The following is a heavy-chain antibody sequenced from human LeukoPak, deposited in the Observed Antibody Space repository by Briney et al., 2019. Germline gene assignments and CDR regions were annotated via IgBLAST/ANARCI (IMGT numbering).Heavy chain of an antibody. J-gene: IGHJ5*02. CDR2: IHYSGST. CDR1: GGSISSYY. V-gene: IGHV4-59*08. CDR3: ARLGYCSSTSCYAGLSTWFDP. Sequence: SETLSLTCTVSGGSISSYYWSWIRQPPEKGLEWIGYIHYSGSTNYNPSLKSRLTISIDTSKNQFSLKLSSVTAADTAVYYCARLGYCSSTSCYAGLSTWFDPWGQGTLVTASS. D-gene: IGHD2-2*01.